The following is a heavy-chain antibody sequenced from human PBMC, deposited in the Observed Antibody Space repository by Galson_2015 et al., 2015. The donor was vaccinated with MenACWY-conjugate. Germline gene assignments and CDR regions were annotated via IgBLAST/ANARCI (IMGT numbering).Heavy chain of an antibody. CDR1: GGSVYSADYW. Sequence: SETLSLTCTVSGGSVYSADYWWGWIRQPPGKGLEWIASVHYSRTSHYNPSLKSRVTISVDTSENQVSLRLISVTAADTAVYYCARLPTWGSSFGYFDYWGQGILVAVSS. CDR2: VHYSRTS. CDR3: ARLPTWGSSFGYFDY. D-gene: IGHD3-3*01. V-gene: IGHV4-39*01. J-gene: IGHJ4*02.